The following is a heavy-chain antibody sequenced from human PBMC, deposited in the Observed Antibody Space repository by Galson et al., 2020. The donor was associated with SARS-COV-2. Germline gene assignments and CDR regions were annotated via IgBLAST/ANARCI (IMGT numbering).Heavy chain of an antibody. CDR3: VRWSDGSADY. CDR1: GFTLSDHY. J-gene: IGHJ4*02. D-gene: IGHD2-15*01. Sequence: LSLTCAASGFTLSDHYIDWVRQAPGKGLEWVARSKNRRNSYTTEYAASVNGRFTISRDDSKNSLYLQMNSLKTEDTAVYYCVRWSDGSADYWVQGTLVTVSS. CDR2: SKNRRNSYTT. V-gene: IGHV3-72*01.